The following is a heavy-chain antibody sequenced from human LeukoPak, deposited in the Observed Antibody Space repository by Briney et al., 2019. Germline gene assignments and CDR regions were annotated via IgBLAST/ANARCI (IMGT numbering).Heavy chain of an antibody. CDR3: ARDRGGDITGSYYFDY. CDR2: TRNKANSYTT. Sequence: GGSLRLSCAASGFTFSSYGMHWVRQAPGKGLEWVSRTRNKANSYTTEYAASVKGRFTISRDDSKNSLYLQMNSLKTEDTAVYYCARDRGGDITGSYYFDYWGQGTLVTVSS. V-gene: IGHV3-72*01. CDR1: GFTFSSYG. J-gene: IGHJ4*02. D-gene: IGHD1-20*01.